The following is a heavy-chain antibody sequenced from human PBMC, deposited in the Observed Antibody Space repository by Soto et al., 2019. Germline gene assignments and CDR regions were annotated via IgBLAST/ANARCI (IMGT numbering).Heavy chain of an antibody. J-gene: IGHJ4*02. Sequence: PCGSLRLSCAVSGVTFMNYYMSWIRQAPGKGLEWVSYISSSGSSRYYADSVKGRFTISRDNARNSLFLQMNSLRADDTAVYYCARAHSDFDEKHFDYRGQRPLVTVSS. CDR3: ARAHSDFDEKHFDY. V-gene: IGHV3-11*01. D-gene: IGHD5-12*01. CDR1: GVTFMNYY. CDR2: ISSSGSSR.